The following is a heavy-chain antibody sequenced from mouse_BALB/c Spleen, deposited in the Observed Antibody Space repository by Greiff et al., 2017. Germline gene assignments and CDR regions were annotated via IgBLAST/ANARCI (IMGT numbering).Heavy chain of an antibody. CDR3: AINYGNYNY. V-gene: IGHV1-7*01. Sequence: VQLQQSGAELAKPGASVKMSCKASGYTFTSYWMHWVKQRPGQGLEWIGYINPSTGYTEYNQKFKDKATLTADKSSSTAYMQLSSLTSEDSAVYYCAINYGNYNYWGQGTLVTVSA. J-gene: IGHJ3*01. D-gene: IGHD2-1*01. CDR2: INPSTGYT. CDR1: GYTFTSYW.